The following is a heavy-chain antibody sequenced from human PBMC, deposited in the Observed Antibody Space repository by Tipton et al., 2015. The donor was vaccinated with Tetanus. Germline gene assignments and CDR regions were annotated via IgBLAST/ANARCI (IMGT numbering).Heavy chain of an antibody. V-gene: IGHV3-15*01. J-gene: IGHJ6*02. D-gene: IGHD6-19*01. CDR1: GFTFSNAW. Sequence: GSLRLSCAASGFTFSNAWMSWVRQAPGKGLEWVGRIKSKTDGGTTDYAAPVKGRFTISRDDSKNTLYLQMNSLKTEDTAVYYCARGMSGGCYLYYYGRAVWGQGTPVTVSS. CDR2: IKSKTDGGTT. CDR3: ARGMSGGCYLYYYGRAV.